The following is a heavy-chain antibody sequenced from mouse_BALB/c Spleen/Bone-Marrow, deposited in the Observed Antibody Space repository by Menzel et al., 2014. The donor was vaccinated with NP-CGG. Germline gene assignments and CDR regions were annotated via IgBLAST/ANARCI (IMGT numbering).Heavy chain of an antibody. J-gene: IGHJ4*01. D-gene: IGHD1-2*01. CDR3: AREGGTTAHYYAMDY. CDR2: ISSGGST. CDR1: GFTFSSYA. Sequence: EVKLVESGGGLVKPGGSLKLSCAASGFTFSSYAMSWVRQTPEKRLEGVASISSGGSTYYPDSVKGRFTISRDNARNILYLQMSSLRSEDTAMYYCAREGGTTAHYYAMDYWGQGTSVTVSS. V-gene: IGHV5-6-5*01.